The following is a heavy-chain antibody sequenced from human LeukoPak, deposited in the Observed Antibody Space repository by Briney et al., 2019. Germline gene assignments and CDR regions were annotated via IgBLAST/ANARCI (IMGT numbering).Heavy chain of an antibody. CDR1: GFTFDDYA. D-gene: IGHD3-22*01. Sequence: PGGSLRLSCAASGFTFDDYAMHWVRQAPGKGLEWVSGISWNSGSMGYADSVKGRFTISRDNAKNSLYLQMNSLRAEDTALYYCAKAPDDSSGYYFDYWGQGTLVTVSS. CDR3: AKAPDDSSGYYFDY. V-gene: IGHV3-9*01. J-gene: IGHJ4*02. CDR2: ISWNSGSM.